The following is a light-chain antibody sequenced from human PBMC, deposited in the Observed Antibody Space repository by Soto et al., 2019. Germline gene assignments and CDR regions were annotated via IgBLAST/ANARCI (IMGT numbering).Light chain of an antibody. J-gene: IGLJ2*01. CDR1: SSDVGSYNL. Sequence: QSALTQPASVSGSPGQSITISCTGTSSDVGSYNLVSWYQQHPGKAPKLLIYEGSKRPSGVSNRFSGSKSGNTASLTISVLQAEDEADYYCCSYAGSSTFHVVFGGGTKVTVL. CDR3: CSYAGSSTFHVV. CDR2: EGS. V-gene: IGLV2-23*01.